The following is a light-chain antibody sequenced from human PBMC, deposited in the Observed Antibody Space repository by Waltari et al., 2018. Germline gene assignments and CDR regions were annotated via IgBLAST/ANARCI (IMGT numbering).Light chain of an antibody. J-gene: IGLJ2*01. CDR3: SSFTSSTTGI. CDR2: DVN. V-gene: IGLV2-14*03. Sequence: SALTQPDSVSGSPGQSITISCSGISSDSGGYEYVSWYQQHPGKAPKAIIYDVNNRPSGVSNRFSGSKSGSSASLTISGLQAEDEADYYCSSFTSSTTGIFGGGTK. CDR1: SSDSGGYEY.